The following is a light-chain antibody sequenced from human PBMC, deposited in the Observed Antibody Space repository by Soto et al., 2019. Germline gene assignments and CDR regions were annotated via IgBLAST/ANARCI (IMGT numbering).Light chain of an antibody. Sequence: DIQMTQSPSTLSASVGDRVTITCRASQSISGWLAWYQQRPGKAPKLLTYGASSLESGVPSRFSGSGSGTEFTLTIGGLQPDDFATYYCQQYSGYSLFTFGPGTKVDIK. CDR3: QQYSGYSLFT. CDR2: GAS. V-gene: IGKV1-5*01. J-gene: IGKJ3*01. CDR1: QSISGW.